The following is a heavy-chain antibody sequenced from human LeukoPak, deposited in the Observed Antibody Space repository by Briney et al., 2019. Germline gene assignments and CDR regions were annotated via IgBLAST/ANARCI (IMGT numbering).Heavy chain of an antibody. CDR2: ISSSGST. CDR1: GDSISSGDYY. J-gene: IGHJ3*02. D-gene: IGHD3-22*01. CDR3: ARGPYSYDSSGAFDI. Sequence: PSETLSLTCTVSGDSISSGDYYWSWIRQPAGKGLEWIGRISSSGSTNYNPSLKSRVTIAVDTSKNQFSLKLSSVTAADTAVYFCARGPYSYDSSGAFDIWGQGTMVTVSS. V-gene: IGHV4-61*02.